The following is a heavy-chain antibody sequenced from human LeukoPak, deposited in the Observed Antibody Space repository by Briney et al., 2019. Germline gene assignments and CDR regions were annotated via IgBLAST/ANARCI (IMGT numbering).Heavy chain of an antibody. J-gene: IGHJ4*02. D-gene: IGHD6-19*01. Sequence: GGSLRLSCAASGFTFSSYAMHWVRQAPGKGLEWVAVISYDGSNKYYADSVKGRFTISRDNSKNTLYLQMNSLRAEDTAVYYRARDADYSSGWLFDYWGQGTLVTVSS. CDR3: ARDADYSSGWLFDY. V-gene: IGHV3-30-3*01. CDR1: GFTFSSYA. CDR2: ISYDGSNK.